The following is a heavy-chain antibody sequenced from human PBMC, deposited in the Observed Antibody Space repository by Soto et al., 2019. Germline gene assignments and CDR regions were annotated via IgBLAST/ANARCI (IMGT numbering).Heavy chain of an antibody. Sequence: SEPPSLTFTVSGGSISSTSHYWDWIRQPPGKGLEWIATIYYSGNTYYNPSLKSRVTISVDTSKNQFSLKVTSVTAADTAVYHWSRRTPTTGYGMDGWGQRATVT. CDR1: GGSISSTSHY. V-gene: IGHV4-39*01. J-gene: IGHJ6*02. CDR2: IYYSGNT. D-gene: IGHD2-15*01. CDR3: SRRTPTTGYGMDG.